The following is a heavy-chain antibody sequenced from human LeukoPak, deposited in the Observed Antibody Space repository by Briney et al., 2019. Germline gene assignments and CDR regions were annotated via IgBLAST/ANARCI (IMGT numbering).Heavy chain of an antibody. CDR2: IIPIFGTA. D-gene: IGHD3-22*01. V-gene: IGHV1-69*13. J-gene: IGHJ6*02. CDR3: ARAPCSYDSSGYYCGPYYYYGMDV. CDR1: GGTFSSYA. Sequence: SVKVSCKASGGTFSSYAISWVRQAPGQGLEWMGGIIPIFGTANYAQKFQGRVTITADESTSTAYMELSSLRSEDTAVYYCARAPCSYDSSGYYCGPYYYYGMDVWGQGTTVTVSS.